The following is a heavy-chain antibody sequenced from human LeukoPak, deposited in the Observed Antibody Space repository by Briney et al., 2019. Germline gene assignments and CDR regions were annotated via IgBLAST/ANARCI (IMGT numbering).Heavy chain of an antibody. V-gene: IGHV4-34*01. Sequence: SETLSLTCAVYGESFSDYTWDWIRQPPGKGLEWIGEINRSGSTNYNPSLKSRVTVSIDTSKNQFSLKLSSVTAADTAVYYCARARRLSNYARTAAIYGMDVWGQGTTVTVSS. J-gene: IGHJ6*02. CDR2: INRSGST. CDR1: GESFSDYT. CDR3: ARARRLSNYARTAAIYGMDV. D-gene: IGHD4-11*01.